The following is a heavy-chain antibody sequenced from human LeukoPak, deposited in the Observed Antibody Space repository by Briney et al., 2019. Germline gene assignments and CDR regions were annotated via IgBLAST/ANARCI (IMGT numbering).Heavy chain of an antibody. D-gene: IGHD1-26*01. CDR2: ISWNSGSI. Sequence: PGRSLRLSCAASGFTFDDYAMHWVRQAPGKGLEWVSGISWNSGSIGYADSVKGRFTISRDNAKNSLYLQMNSLRAEDTALYYCAKGLGATTPPGYFQHWGQGTLVTVSS. V-gene: IGHV3-9*01. CDR3: AKGLGATTPPGYFQH. CDR1: GFTFDDYA. J-gene: IGHJ1*01.